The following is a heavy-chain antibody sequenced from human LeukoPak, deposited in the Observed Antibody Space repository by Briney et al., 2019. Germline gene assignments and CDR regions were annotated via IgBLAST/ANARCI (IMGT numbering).Heavy chain of an antibody. CDR1: GGTFSSYA. D-gene: IGHD3-10*01. V-gene: IGHV1-8*02. CDR2: MNPNSGNT. J-gene: IGHJ4*02. Sequence: ASVKVSCKASGGTFSSYAISWVRQATGQGLEWMGWMNPNSGNTGYAQKFQGRVTMTRNTSISTAYMELSSLRSEDTAVYYCVAIWIGALIEDYWGQGTLVTVSS. CDR3: VAIWIGALIEDY.